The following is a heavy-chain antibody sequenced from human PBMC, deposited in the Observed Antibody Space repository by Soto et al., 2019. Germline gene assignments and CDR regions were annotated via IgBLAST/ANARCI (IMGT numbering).Heavy chain of an antibody. D-gene: IGHD2-15*01. V-gene: IGHV1-69*01. CDR2: IIPIVGTA. CDR1: GGTFSSYA. CDR3: ARDGYCSGGSCYYDAFDI. Sequence: QVQLVQSGAEVKKPGSSVKVSCKASGGTFSSYAISWVRQAPGQGLEWMGGIIPIVGTANYAQKFQGRVTLTADESTSTAYMELSSLRSEDTAVYYCARDGYCSGGSCYYDAFDIWRQGSMVTVSS. J-gene: IGHJ3*02.